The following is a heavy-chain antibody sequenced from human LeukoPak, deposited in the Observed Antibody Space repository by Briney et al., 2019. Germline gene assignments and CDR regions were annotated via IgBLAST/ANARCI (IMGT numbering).Heavy chain of an antibody. CDR3: AKDIAAYSSSQTFDY. CDR2: ISWNSGSI. V-gene: IGHV3-9*03. Sequence: PGGSLRLSCEASGFTFDDYAMHWVRQAPGKGLEWVSGISWNSGSIGYADSVKGRFTISRDNAKNSLYLQMNSLRAEDMALYYCAKDIAAYSSSQTFDYWGQGTLVTVSS. J-gene: IGHJ4*02. CDR1: GFTFDDYA. D-gene: IGHD6-6*01.